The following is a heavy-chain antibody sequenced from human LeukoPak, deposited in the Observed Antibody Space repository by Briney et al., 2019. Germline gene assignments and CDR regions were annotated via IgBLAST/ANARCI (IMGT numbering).Heavy chain of an antibody. D-gene: IGHD3-3*01. V-gene: IGHV1-24*01. CDR3: ATPNDFWSGYATPPYYYGMDV. CDR2: FDPEDGET. CDR1: GYTLTELS. Sequence: ASVTVSCTVSGYTLTELSMHWVRQAPGKGLEWMGGFDPEDGETIYAQKFQGRVTMTEDTSTDTAYMELSSLRSEDTAVYYCATPNDFWSGYATPPYYYGMDVWGQGTTVTVSS. J-gene: IGHJ6*02.